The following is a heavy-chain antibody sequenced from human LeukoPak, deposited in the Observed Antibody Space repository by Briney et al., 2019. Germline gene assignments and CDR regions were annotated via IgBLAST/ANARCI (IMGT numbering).Heavy chain of an antibody. CDR1: GFTFGDYA. J-gene: IGHJ4*02. CDR3: TRVRKAAAGLGDY. D-gene: IGHD6-13*01. V-gene: IGHV3-49*04. Sequence: PGRSLRLSCTASGFTFGDYAMSWVRQAPGKGLEWVGFIRSKAYGGTTEYAASVKGRFTISRDDSKSIAYLQMNSLKTEDTAVYYCTRVRKAAAGLGDYWGQGTLVTVSS. CDR2: IRSKAYGGTT.